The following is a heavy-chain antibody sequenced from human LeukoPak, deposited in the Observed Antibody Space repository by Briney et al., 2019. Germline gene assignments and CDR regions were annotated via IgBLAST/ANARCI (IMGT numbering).Heavy chain of an antibody. V-gene: IGHV1-3*01. CDR2: INADNGNT. CDR1: GYTFTSYA. J-gene: IGHJ4*02. D-gene: IGHD5-18*01. CDR3: ARDLRGYSYGYLAY. Sequence: GASVKVSCKASGYTFTSYAMHWVRQAPGQRLEWMGGINADNGNTKYSQKFQGRVTITRDTSASTAYMELSSLRSEDTAVYYCARDLRGYSYGYLAYWGQGTLVTVSS.